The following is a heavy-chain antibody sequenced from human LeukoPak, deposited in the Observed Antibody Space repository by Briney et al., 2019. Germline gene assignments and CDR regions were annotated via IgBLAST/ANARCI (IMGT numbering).Heavy chain of an antibody. CDR3: ARHDAVPVIRRGFDY. Sequence: SETLSLTCTVSGGSVSGYYWSWIRQSPGKGLEWIGYIYDAGTTLYNPALKSRVTMSVDTSENQFYLRLSSVTAADTAVYYCARHDAVPVIRRGFDYWGQGILVTVSS. CDR2: IYDAGTT. D-gene: IGHD2-21*02. J-gene: IGHJ4*02. V-gene: IGHV4-59*08. CDR1: GGSVSGYY.